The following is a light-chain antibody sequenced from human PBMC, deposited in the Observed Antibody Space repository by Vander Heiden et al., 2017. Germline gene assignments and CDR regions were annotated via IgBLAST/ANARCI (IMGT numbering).Light chain of an antibody. CDR3: SSYTTTFTLGV. J-gene: IGLJ1*01. V-gene: IGLV2-14*03. CDR1: SSDVGGYNF. Sequence: QSALTQPASVSGSPGQSITISCTGSSSDVGGYNFVSWYQQHPGKAPKLIIFDVSNRPSGVSDRFSASKSGNTASLTISGLQAEDEAEYYCSSYTTTFTLGVFGTGTTVSVL. CDR2: DVS.